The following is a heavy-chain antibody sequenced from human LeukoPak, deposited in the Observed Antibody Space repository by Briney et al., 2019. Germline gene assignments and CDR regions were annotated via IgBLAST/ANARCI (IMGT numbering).Heavy chain of an antibody. Sequence: GGSLRLSCAASGFTFSSYAMRWVRQAPGKGLEWVSAISGSGGSTYYADSVKGRFTISRDNSKNTLYLQMNSLRAEDTAVYYCAKVDDGYNSVNNFDYWGQGTLVTVSS. CDR2: ISGSGGST. CDR1: GFTFSSYA. V-gene: IGHV3-23*01. D-gene: IGHD5-24*01. J-gene: IGHJ4*02. CDR3: AKVDDGYNSVNNFDY.